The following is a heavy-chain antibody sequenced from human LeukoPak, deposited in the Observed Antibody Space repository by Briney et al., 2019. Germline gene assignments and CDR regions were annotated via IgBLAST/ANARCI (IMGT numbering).Heavy chain of an antibody. CDR3: ARDRTTVTVFDY. J-gene: IGHJ4*02. Sequence: GESLRLSCAASGFTFSSYWMHWVRQAPGKGLVWVSRIHSDGSITSYADSVKGRFTVSRDNAKNTLYLQMNSLRADDTAVYYCARDRTTVTVFDYWGQGTLVTVSS. CDR2: IHSDGSIT. V-gene: IGHV3-74*01. CDR1: GFTFSSYW. D-gene: IGHD4-17*01.